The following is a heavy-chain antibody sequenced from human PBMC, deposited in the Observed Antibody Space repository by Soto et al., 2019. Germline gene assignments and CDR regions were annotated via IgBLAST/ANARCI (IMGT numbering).Heavy chain of an antibody. CDR1: GFTFSSYG. Sequence: QVQLVESGGGVVQPGRSLRLSCAASGFTFSSYGMHWVRQAPGKGLEWVAVISYDGSNKYYADSVKGRLTISRDNSKTRLYLQMNSLRAEDTAVYYCAKGCLLVLVPAAHFDYWGQGTLVTVSS. J-gene: IGHJ4*02. CDR2: ISYDGSNK. V-gene: IGHV3-30*18. CDR3: AKGCLLVLVPAAHFDY. D-gene: IGHD2-2*01.